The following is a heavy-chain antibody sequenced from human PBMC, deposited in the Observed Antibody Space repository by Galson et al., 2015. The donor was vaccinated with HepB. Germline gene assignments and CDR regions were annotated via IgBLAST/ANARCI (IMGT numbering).Heavy chain of an antibody. CDR2: IWYDRSIK. CDR1: GFTFSNYV. D-gene: IGHD6-13*01. Sequence: SLRLSCAASGFTFSNYVIHWVRQAPGKGLEWVSVIWYDRSIKYYRDSVRGRFTISRDNTKNTLYLQMNSLRVEDTAVYYCARLSIAGGFESWGQGTLVTVSS. V-gene: IGHV3-33*08. CDR3: ARLSIAGGFES. J-gene: IGHJ4*02.